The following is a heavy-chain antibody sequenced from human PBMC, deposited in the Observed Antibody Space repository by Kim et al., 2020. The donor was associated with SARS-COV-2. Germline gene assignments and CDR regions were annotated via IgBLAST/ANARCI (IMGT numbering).Heavy chain of an antibody. J-gene: IGHJ6*02. CDR1: GGSISSGGYY. Sequence: SETLSLTCTVSGGSISSGGYYWSWIRQHPGKGLEWIGYIYYSGSTYYNPSLKSRVTISVDTSKNQFSLKLSSVTAADTAVYYCARDRGDSSSWYGYYYYGMDVWGQGTTVTVSS. CDR2: IYYSGST. CDR3: ARDRGDSSSWYGYYYYGMDV. V-gene: IGHV4-31*03. D-gene: IGHD6-13*01.